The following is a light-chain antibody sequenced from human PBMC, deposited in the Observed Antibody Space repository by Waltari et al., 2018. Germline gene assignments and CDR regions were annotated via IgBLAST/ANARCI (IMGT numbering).Light chain of an antibody. J-gene: IGKJ1*01. Sequence: DIVMTQSPGSLPVSLGERATINCRSSQSILDTSKNKKHLAWYQQKPGQPLKLLIYWASTRESGVPDRFSGGGSGTEFTLTSSSVQAEDAAVYYCQQYYESPLTFGQGTKVEIE. CDR3: QQYYESPLT. CDR2: WAS. V-gene: IGKV4-1*01. CDR1: QSILDTSKNKKH.